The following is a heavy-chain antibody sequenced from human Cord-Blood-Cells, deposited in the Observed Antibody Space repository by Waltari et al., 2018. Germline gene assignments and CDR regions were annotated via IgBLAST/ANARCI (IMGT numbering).Heavy chain of an antibody. CDR2: IRSKAYGGTT. V-gene: IGHV3-49*05. CDR1: GFTFGDYA. J-gene: IGHJ3*02. D-gene: IGHD3-22*01. CDR3: TRARDIVVVITGPDAFDI. Sequence: EVQLVESGGGLVKPGRSLRLSCTASGFTFGDYAMSWFLQAPGKGLGWVGFIRSKAYGGTTEYAASVKGRFTISRDDSKNIAYLQMNSLKTEDTAVYYCTRARDIVVVITGPDAFDIWGQGTMVTVSS.